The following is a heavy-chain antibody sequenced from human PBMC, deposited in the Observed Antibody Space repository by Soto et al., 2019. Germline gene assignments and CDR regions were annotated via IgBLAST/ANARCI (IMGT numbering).Heavy chain of an antibody. CDR1: GYTFTSYG. J-gene: IGHJ4*02. Sequence: ASVKVSCKASGYTFTSYGISWVRQAPGQGLEWMGWISAYNGNTNYALKLQGRVTMTTDTSTSKAYMELRSLSSDDPAVYYCATVIEAAGDFDYWGQGTLVTVSS. V-gene: IGHV1-18*01. CDR3: ATVIEAAGDFDY. CDR2: ISAYNGNT. D-gene: IGHD6-13*01.